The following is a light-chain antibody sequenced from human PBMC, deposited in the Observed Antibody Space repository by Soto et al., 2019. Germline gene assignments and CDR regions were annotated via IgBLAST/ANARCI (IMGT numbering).Light chain of an antibody. CDR1: QSISSC. CDR2: AAS. V-gene: IGKV1-39*01. J-gene: IGKJ1*01. CDR3: QQLYVAPMT. Sequence: DIQMTQSPSSLSASVGDRVTITCRASQSISSCLNWYQQKPGKAPKLLIYAASNLQSGVPSRFSGSESGTDFILTISSLQPEDFATYYCQQLYVAPMTFGQGTKVEIK.